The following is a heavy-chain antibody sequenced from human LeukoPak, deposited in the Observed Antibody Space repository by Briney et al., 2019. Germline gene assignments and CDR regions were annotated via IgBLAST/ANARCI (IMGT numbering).Heavy chain of an antibody. V-gene: IGHV3-66*01. CDR3: ARVPSGIVVVRPFDY. CDR2: IYSGGST. CDR1: GFTFSSYA. J-gene: IGHJ4*02. D-gene: IGHD3-22*01. Sequence: PGGSLRLSCAASGFTFSSYAMSWVRQAPGKGLEWVSVIYSGGSTYYADSVKGRFTISRDNSKNTLYLQMNSLRAEDTAVYYCARVPSGIVVVRPFDYWGQGTLVTVSS.